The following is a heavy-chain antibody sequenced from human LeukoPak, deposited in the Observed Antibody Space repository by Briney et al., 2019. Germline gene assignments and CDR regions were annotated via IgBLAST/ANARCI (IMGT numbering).Heavy chain of an antibody. J-gene: IGHJ4*02. CDR2: MNPNSGNT. V-gene: IGHV1-8*03. D-gene: IGHD5-12*01. CDR3: ARDFRYSGYDL. Sequence: ASVKVSCKASGYTFTSYDINWVRQATGQGLEWMGWMNPNSGNTGYAQKFQGRVTITRNTSISTAYMELSSLRSDDTAVYYCARDFRYSGYDLWGQGTLVTVSS. CDR1: GYTFTSYD.